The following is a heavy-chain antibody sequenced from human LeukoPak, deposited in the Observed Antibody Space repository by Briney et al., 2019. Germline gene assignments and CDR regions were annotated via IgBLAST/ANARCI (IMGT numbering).Heavy chain of an antibody. CDR1: GYTFSSYW. D-gene: IGHD3-10*01. Sequence: GGSLRISCAASGYTFSSYWMSWVRQAPGKGLEWVANIKQDGSEKYYVDSVKGRFTISRDNAKNSLYLQMNSLRAEDTAVYYCARPNYYGSGRGFDYWGQGTLVTVSS. CDR2: IKQDGSEK. J-gene: IGHJ4*02. CDR3: ARPNYYGSGRGFDY. V-gene: IGHV3-7*01.